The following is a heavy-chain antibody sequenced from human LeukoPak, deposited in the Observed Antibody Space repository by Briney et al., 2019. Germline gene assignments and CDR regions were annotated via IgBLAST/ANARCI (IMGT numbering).Heavy chain of an antibody. Sequence: SQTLSLTCTVAGGSISSYYWSWIRQPPGKGLEWIGYIYYSGSTNYNPSLKSRVTISVDTSKNQFSLKLSSVTAADTAVYYCARGYSSSWYPDYWGQGTLVTVSS. CDR2: IYYSGST. J-gene: IGHJ4*02. D-gene: IGHD6-13*01. CDR1: GGSISSYY. V-gene: IGHV4-59*01. CDR3: ARGYSSSWYPDY.